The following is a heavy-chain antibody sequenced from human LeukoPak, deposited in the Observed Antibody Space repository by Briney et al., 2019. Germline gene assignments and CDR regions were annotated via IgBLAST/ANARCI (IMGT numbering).Heavy chain of an antibody. D-gene: IGHD1-14*01. J-gene: IGHJ4*02. Sequence: PGGSLRLSCAASGFIFSSYWMSWVRQTPGKGLEWVANIKEDGSEQYYVDSLKGRFTISRDNAKNSLYLQMNSLRAEDTAVYYCARDSFETDIDYWGPGTLVTVSS. V-gene: IGHV3-7*01. CDR1: GFIFSSYW. CDR2: IKEDGSEQ. CDR3: ARDSFETDIDY.